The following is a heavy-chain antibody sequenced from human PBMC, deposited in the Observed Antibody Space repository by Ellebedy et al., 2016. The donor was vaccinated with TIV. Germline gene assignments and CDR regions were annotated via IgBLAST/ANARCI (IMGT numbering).Heavy chain of an antibody. J-gene: IGHJ6*02. CDR1: GFTFDDYA. CDR3: ARDRLGYCSGGSCYYYGMDV. V-gene: IGHV3-53*01. Sequence: GGSLRLXCAASGFTFDDYAMHWVRQAPGKGLEWVSVIYSCGSTYYADSVKGRFTISRDNSKNTLYLQMNSLRAEDTAVYYCARDRLGYCSGGSCYYYGMDVWGQGTTVTVSS. D-gene: IGHD2-15*01. CDR2: IYSCGST.